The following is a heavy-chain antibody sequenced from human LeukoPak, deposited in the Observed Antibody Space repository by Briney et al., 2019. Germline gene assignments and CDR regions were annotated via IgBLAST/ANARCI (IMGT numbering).Heavy chain of an antibody. D-gene: IGHD5-24*01. CDR2: IYSGGST. CDR1: EFSVGSNY. V-gene: IGHV3-66*01. J-gene: IGHJ4*02. CDR3: ARDPSTLTIRDNY. Sequence: GGSLRLSCAASEFSVGSNYMTWVRQAPGKGLEWVSLIYSGGSTYYADSVKGRFTISRDNSKNTLYLQMNSLRAEDTAIYYCARDPSTLTIRDNYWGRGTLVTVSS.